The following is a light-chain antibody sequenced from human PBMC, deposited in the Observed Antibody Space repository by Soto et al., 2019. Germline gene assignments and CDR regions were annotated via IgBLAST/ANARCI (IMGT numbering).Light chain of an antibody. J-gene: IGKJ5*01. Sequence: VMSQCPVTLSASPGESATLSCRASQSVDNNVAWYQHKPGQAPRLLIVGSFARATGVPARFSGSGSGSDFTLTISGLQSEDFAVYYCQQYNDRPPITFGQGTRLEI. CDR3: QQYNDRPPIT. CDR1: QSVDNN. V-gene: IGKV3-15*01. CDR2: GSF.